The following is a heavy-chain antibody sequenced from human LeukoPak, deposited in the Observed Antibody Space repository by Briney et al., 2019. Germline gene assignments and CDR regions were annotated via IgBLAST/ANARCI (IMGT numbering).Heavy chain of an antibody. CDR2: ISYDGSNK. V-gene: IGHV3-30-3*01. CDR3: ARAEG. Sequence: GRSLSLSCAASGFTFSSYAMHWVRQAPGKGLEWVAVISYDGSNKYYADSVKGRFTISRDNSKNTQYLQMNSLRAEDTAVYYCARAEGGGQGPRATVPT. CDR1: GFTFSSYA. J-gene: IGHJ4*02.